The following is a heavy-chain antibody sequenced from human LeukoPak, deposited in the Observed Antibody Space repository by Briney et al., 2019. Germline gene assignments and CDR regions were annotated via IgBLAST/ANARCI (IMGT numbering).Heavy chain of an antibody. J-gene: IGHJ3*02. CDR3: AREGYGSHALDI. D-gene: IGHD3-10*01. V-gene: IGHV3-48*02. CDR1: EFTFSSYT. Sequence: GGSLRLSCAASEFTFSSYTMNWVRQAPGRGLEWVSYISTGGTTMSYADSVKGRFAISRDNAKNSLYLQMNSLRDEDKAVYYCAREGYGSHALDIWGQGTMVTVSS. CDR2: ISTGGTTM.